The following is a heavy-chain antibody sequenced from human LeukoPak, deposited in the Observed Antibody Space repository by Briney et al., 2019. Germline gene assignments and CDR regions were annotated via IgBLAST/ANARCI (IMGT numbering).Heavy chain of an antibody. J-gene: IGHJ6*02. CDR1: GFFFSKYG. V-gene: IGHV3-30*02. CDR2: IWSDGSNE. Sequence: GGSLRLSCAASGFFFSKYGMHWVRQAPGKGLEWVALIWSDGSNEHYAGSVEGRFTISRDNSKNTLYLQMNSLGAEDTAVYYCAKDSPDSSEVYDYYGTDVWGQGTTVTVSS. CDR3: AKDSPDSSEVYDYYGTDV. D-gene: IGHD3-22*01.